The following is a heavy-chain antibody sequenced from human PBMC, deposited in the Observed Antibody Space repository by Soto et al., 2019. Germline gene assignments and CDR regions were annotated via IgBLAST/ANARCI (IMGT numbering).Heavy chain of an antibody. CDR1: GFSLSTSGVG. J-gene: IGHJ6*03. CDR3: ATFGGECSRTSCYEAYSYYYMDV. CDR2: IYWDDDK. Sequence: CGPTLVNPPQTLTLTCTFSGFSLSTSGVGVGWIRQPPGKALEWLALIYWDDDKRYSPSLKSRLTITKDTSKNQVVLTMTNMDPVDTATYYCATFGGECSRTSCYEAYSYYYMDVWGKGTT. D-gene: IGHD2-2*01. V-gene: IGHV2-5*02.